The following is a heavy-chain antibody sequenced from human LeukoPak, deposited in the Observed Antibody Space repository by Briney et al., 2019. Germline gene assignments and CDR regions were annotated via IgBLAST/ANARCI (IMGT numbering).Heavy chain of an antibody. J-gene: IGHJ6*02. CDR2: MNPNSGNT. Sequence: ASVKVSCKASGYTFTSYDINWVRQATGQGLEWMGWMNPNSGNTGYAQKFQGRVTMTRNTSISTAYMELSSLRSEDTAVYYCARDVGNVLRFPPYGMDVWGQGTTVTVSS. D-gene: IGHD3-3*01. CDR1: GYTFTSYD. CDR3: ARDVGNVLRFPPYGMDV. V-gene: IGHV1-8*01.